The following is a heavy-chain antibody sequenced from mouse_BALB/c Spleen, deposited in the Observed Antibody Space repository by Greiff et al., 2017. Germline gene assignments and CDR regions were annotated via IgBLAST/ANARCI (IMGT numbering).Heavy chain of an antibody. V-gene: IGHV4-1*02. J-gene: IGHJ2*01. Sequence: EVKLLESGGGLVQPGGSLKLSCAASGFDFSRYWMSWVRQAPGEGLEWIGEINPDSSTINYTQSLKDKFIISRDNAKNTLYLQMSKVRSEDTALYYTTRIYCASSSYFDYWGQGTTVTVSA. CDR1: GFDFSRYW. CDR3: TRIYCASSSYFDY. D-gene: IGHD1-1*01. CDR2: INPDSSTI.